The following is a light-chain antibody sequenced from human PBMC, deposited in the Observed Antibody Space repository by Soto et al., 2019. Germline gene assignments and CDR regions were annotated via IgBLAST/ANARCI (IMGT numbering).Light chain of an antibody. J-gene: IGKJ1*01. CDR2: RAS. CDR1: QNIYYN. Sequence: ILMPQSPATVSVSPGESATLSCRASQNIYYNVAWYQHRPGQAPRLLIYRASTRAPGVPARFSGSGSGTEFTLTISSLQPEDFTVYSCLQYHNLWALGQGTKVDIK. CDR3: LQYHNLWA. V-gene: IGKV3-15*01.